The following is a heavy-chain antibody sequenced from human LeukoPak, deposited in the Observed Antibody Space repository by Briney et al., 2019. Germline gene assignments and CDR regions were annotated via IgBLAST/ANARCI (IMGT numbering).Heavy chain of an antibody. Sequence: TSETLSLTCTVSGGSISSYYWNWIRQPPGEGLEWIGYFHYSGSTNYNPSLKSRVTISVDTSKNQFSLKLSSVTAADTAVYYCARENSNSWYLDYWGQGTLVTVSS. CDR2: FHYSGST. CDR1: GGSISSYY. J-gene: IGHJ4*02. V-gene: IGHV4-59*01. D-gene: IGHD6-13*01. CDR3: ARENSNSWYLDY.